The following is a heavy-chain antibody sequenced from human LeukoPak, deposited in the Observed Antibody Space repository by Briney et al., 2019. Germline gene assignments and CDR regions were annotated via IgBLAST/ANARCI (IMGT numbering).Heavy chain of an antibody. Sequence: GRSLRLSCAASGFTFSSYSMNWVRQAPGKGLEWVSSISSSSSYIYYADSVKGRFTISRDNAKNSLYLQMNSLRAEDTAVYYCARDFWNYMDVWGKGTTVTVSS. CDR3: ARDFWNYMDV. V-gene: IGHV3-21*01. D-gene: IGHD3-3*01. J-gene: IGHJ6*03. CDR1: GFTFSSYS. CDR2: ISSSSSYI.